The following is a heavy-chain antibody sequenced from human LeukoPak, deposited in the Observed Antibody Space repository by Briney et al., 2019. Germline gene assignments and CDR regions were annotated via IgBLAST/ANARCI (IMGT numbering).Heavy chain of an antibody. CDR1: GFFFSSYE. D-gene: IGHD1-26*01. Sequence: GGSLRLSCATSGFFFSSYEMAWVRQAPGMGLEFVSYISNSGSPIKYGDAVKGRFTISRDNSKNSVYLQMNSLRAGDTALYFCAGGPQYGGSFSYWGQGTLVTVSS. V-gene: IGHV3-48*03. CDR3: AGGPQYGGSFSY. J-gene: IGHJ4*02. CDR2: ISNSGSPI.